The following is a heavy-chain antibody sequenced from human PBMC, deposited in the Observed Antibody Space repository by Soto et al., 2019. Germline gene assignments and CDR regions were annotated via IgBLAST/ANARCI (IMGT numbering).Heavy chain of an antibody. J-gene: IGHJ4*02. Sequence: GGSLILSCAASGFTFSSYSMNWVRQAPGKGLEWVSSISSSSSYIYYADSVKGRFTISRDNAKNSLYLQMNSLRAEDTAVYYCARDSDYDSSGYYPNYFDYWGQGTLVTAPQ. V-gene: IGHV3-21*01. CDR3: ARDSDYDSSGYYPNYFDY. CDR2: ISSSSSYI. CDR1: GFTFSSYS. D-gene: IGHD3-22*01.